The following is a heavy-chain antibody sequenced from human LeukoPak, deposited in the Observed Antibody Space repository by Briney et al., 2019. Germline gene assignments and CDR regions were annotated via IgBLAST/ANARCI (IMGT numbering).Heavy chain of an antibody. CDR1: GLTFSNYA. V-gene: IGHV3-20*04. Sequence: GGSLSLSCAASGLTFSNYAMSWVRQAPGKGLEWVSGINWNGGSTGYADSVKGRFTISRDNAKNSLYLQMSSLRAEDTALYYCAREEGGYFDYWGQGTLVTVSS. CDR2: INWNGGST. CDR3: AREEGGYFDY. D-gene: IGHD3-16*01. J-gene: IGHJ4*02.